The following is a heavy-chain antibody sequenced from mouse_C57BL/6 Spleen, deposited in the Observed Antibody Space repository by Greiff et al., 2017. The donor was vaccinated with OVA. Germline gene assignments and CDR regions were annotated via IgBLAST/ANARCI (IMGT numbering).Heavy chain of an antibody. Sequence: VQLQQSGAELVKPGASVKISCKASGYTFTDYYINWVKQRPGQGLEWIGKIGPGSGSTYYNEKFKGKATLTADKSSSTAYMQLSSLTSEDSAVYFWAKEGGYEGLFAYWGQGTLVTVSA. CDR2: IGPGSGST. D-gene: IGHD2-2*01. V-gene: IGHV1-77*01. J-gene: IGHJ3*01. CDR1: GYTFTDYY. CDR3: AKEGGYEGLFAY.